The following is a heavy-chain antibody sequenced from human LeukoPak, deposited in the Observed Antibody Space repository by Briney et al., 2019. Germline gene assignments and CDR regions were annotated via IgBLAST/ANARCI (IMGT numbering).Heavy chain of an antibody. D-gene: IGHD3-16*02. CDR1: GFTFSSYS. CDR2: ISSSGDTI. Sequence: GGSLRLSCAASGFTFSSYSMNWIRQAPGKGLGWVSYISSSGDTIYYADSVKGRFTISRDNAKNSLYLQMNSLRAEDTAVYYCARDVTPYYYMDVWGKGTTVTISS. V-gene: IGHV3-48*04. J-gene: IGHJ6*03. CDR3: ARDVTPYYYMDV.